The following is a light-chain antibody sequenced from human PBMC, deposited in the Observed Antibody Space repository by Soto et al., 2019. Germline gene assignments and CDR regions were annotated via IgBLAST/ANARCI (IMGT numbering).Light chain of an antibody. CDR1: QSVSSY. J-gene: IGKJ5*01. CDR2: DAS. Sequence: EIVVTQSPATLSLSPGERATLSCRASQSVSSYLAWYQQKPGQAPRLLIYDASNRATGIPARFSGSGSGTDFTLTISSLEPEDAAVYYCQQRSNWPPITFGQGTRLEI. CDR3: QQRSNWPPIT. V-gene: IGKV3-11*01.